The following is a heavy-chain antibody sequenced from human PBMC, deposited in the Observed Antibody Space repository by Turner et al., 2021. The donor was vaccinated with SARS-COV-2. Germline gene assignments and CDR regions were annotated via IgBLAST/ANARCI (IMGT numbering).Heavy chain of an antibody. CDR1: GFTFSSYG. V-gene: IGHV3-30*18. CDR3: AKDDNYDFWTGYYMY. D-gene: IGHD3-3*01. CDR2: ISYDGSNK. Sequence: QVQLVESGGGVVQPGRSLRLSCAASGFTFSSYGVHGVRQAPGKGLEWVAVISYDGSNKYYADSVKGRFTISRDKSKNTLYLQMNSLRAEDTAVYYCAKDDNYDFWTGYYMYWGQGTLVTVSS. J-gene: IGHJ4*02.